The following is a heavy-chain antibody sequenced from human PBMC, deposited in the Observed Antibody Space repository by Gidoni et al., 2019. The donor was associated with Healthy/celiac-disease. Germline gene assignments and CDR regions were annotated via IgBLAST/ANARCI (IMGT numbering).Heavy chain of an antibody. D-gene: IGHD1-26*01. CDR3: ARIPIVGATTYYFDY. Sequence: QVTLKESGPVLVKPTETLTLTCPVSGFSLSNARMGVSWIRQPPGKALEWLAHIFSNDEKSYSTSLKSRLTISKDTSKSQVVLTMTNMDPVDTATYYCARIPIVGATTYYFDYWGQGTLVTVSS. J-gene: IGHJ4*02. V-gene: IGHV2-26*01. CDR1: GFSLSNARMG. CDR2: IFSNDEK.